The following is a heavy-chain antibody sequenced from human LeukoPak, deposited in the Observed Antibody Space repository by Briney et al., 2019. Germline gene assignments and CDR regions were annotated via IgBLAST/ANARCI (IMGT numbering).Heavy chain of an antibody. CDR2: IYYSGST. D-gene: IGHD5-18*01. CDR3: ATLGGYSYGYNY. V-gene: IGHV4-39*01. J-gene: IGHJ4*02. CDR1: GGSISSSSYY. Sequence: SETLSLTCTVSGGSISSSSYYWGWIRQPPGKGLEWIGSIYYSGSTYYNPSLKSRVTISVDTSKNQCSLKLSSVTAADTAVYYCATLGGYSYGYNYWGQGTLATVSS.